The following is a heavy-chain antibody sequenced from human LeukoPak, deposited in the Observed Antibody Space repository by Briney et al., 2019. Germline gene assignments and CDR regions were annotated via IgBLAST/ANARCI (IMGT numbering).Heavy chain of an antibody. J-gene: IGHJ4*02. Sequence: GGSLRLSCAASGFTLSSYAMSWVRQAPGRGLEWVSSISGSGGSGSKTYYTDSVKGRFTVSRDDSKNTLYLQMSSLRAEDTAIYYCAKVIITGAFPDYFDKWGQGTLVTVSS. D-gene: IGHD3-10*01. CDR3: AKVIITGAFPDYFDK. CDR1: GFTLSSYA. V-gene: IGHV3-23*01. CDR2: ISGSGGSGSKT.